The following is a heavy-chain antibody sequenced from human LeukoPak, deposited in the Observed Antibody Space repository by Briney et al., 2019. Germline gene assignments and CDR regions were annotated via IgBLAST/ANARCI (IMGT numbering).Heavy chain of an antibody. CDR2: ISSSEDST. D-gene: IGHD6-13*01. J-gene: IGHJ4*02. CDR1: GLTFSSFE. Sequence: PGGSLRLSCAASGLTFSSFEMNWVRQAPGKGLEWLSYISSSEDSTYYADSVKGRFTISRDNSKNTLYLQMNSLRAEDTAVYYCARGVIAAGGNDFDYWGQGTLVTVSS. V-gene: IGHV3-23*01. CDR3: ARGVIAAGGNDFDY.